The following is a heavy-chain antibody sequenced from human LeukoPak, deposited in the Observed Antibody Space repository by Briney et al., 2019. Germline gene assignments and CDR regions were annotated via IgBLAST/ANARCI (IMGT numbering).Heavy chain of an antibody. CDR1: GFTVSSNY. J-gene: IGHJ4*02. V-gene: IGHV3-53*01. CDR3: ARDRSGWYGVWDY. Sequence: GGSLRLSCAASGFTVSSNYMSWVRQAPGKGLEWVSVIYSGGSTYYADSVKGRFTISRDNSKNTLYLQMNSLRAEDTAVYYCARDRSGWYGVWDYWGQGTLVTVSS. CDR2: IYSGGST. D-gene: IGHD6-19*01.